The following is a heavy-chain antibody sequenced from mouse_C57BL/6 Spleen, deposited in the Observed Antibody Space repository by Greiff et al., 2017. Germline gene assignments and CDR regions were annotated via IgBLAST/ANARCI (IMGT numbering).Heavy chain of an antibody. CDR1: GYSITSGYY. J-gene: IGHJ2*01. CDR2: ISYDGSN. V-gene: IGHV3-6*01. CDR3: ATGGGNYGYYFDY. Sequence: EVKLMESGPGLVKPSQSLSLTCSVTGYSITSGYYWNWIRQFPGNKLEWMGYISYDGSNNYNPTLKNRISITRDTAKNQFFLKLNSVTTEDTATYYWATGGGNYGYYFDYWGQGTTLTVSS. D-gene: IGHD2-1*01.